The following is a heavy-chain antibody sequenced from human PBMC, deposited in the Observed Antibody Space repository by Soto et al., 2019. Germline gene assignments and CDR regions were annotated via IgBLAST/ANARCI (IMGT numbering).Heavy chain of an antibody. CDR1: GFTFSRYS. Sequence: PGGSLRLSCAASGFTFSRYSMNWVRQAPGKGLEWVSSISSTTNNIYYADSMKGPFTVSRGNAKNSVYLDMNSQSAEDTAVNYWAGESGARTSNFGCWGQGTLVRVSS. CDR2: ISSTTNNI. D-gene: IGHD2-2*01. CDR3: AGESGARTSNFGC. V-gene: IGHV3-21*01. J-gene: IGHJ4*02.